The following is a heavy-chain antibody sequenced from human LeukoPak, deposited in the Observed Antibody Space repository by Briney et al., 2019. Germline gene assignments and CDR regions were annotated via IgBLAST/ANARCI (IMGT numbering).Heavy chain of an antibody. CDR3: ASPYYYDSSGYYKDYFDY. CDR1: GFTFSSYA. Sequence: GGSLRLSCAASGFTFSSYAMHWVRQAPGKGLEWVAVISYDGSNKYYADSVKGRFTISRDNSKNTLYLQMNSLRAEDTAVYYCASPYYYDSSGYYKDYFDYWGQGTLVTVSS. J-gene: IGHJ4*02. CDR2: ISYDGSNK. D-gene: IGHD3-22*01. V-gene: IGHV3-30*04.